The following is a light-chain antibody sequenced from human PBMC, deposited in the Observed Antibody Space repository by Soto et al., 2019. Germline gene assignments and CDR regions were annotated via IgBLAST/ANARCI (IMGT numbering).Light chain of an antibody. V-gene: IGKV3-11*01. CDR1: QSVSSY. Sequence: EIVLTQSPATLSLSPGERATLSCRASQSVSSYLAWYQQKPGQAPRLLIYDASNRATGIPARFSGSGSGTDFTLTISSLEPEDFAVYYCQQRSNWPEVTVGPGTKVDSK. J-gene: IGKJ3*01. CDR2: DAS. CDR3: QQRSNWPEVT.